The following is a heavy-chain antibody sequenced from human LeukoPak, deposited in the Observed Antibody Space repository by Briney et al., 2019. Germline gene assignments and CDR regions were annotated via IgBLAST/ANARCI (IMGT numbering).Heavy chain of an antibody. CDR2: ISSSSSYI. CDR3: ARGPAMGGDYFCDY. D-gene: IGHD4-17*01. Sequence: GGSLRLSCAASGFTFSSYSMNWVRQAPGKGMEWVSSISSSSSYIYYADSVKGRFTISRGNAKNSLYLQMNSLRAEDTAVYYCARGPAMGGDYFCDYWGQGTLVTASS. J-gene: IGHJ4*02. V-gene: IGHV3-21*01. CDR1: GFTFSSYS.